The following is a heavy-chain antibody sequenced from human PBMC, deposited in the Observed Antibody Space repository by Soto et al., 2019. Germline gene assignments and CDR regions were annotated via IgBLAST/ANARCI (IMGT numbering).Heavy chain of an antibody. V-gene: IGHV3-21*01. Sequence: GGSLRLSCAASGFTFSSYSMNWVRQAPGKGLEWVSSISSSSSYIYYADSVKGRFTISRDNAKNSLYLQMNSLRAEDTAVYYCAREGRGDIVVVPAAGGDAFDIWGQGTMVTVSS. D-gene: IGHD2-2*01. CDR2: ISSSSSYI. CDR1: GFTFSSYS. CDR3: AREGRGDIVVVPAAGGDAFDI. J-gene: IGHJ3*02.